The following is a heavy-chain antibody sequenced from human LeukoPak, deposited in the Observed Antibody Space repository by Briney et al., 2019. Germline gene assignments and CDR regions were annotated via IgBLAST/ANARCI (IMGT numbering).Heavy chain of an antibody. Sequence: SVKVSCKASGGTLSTYSISWVRQAPGQGLEWMGGIIPIFNTKNYAQRFQDRVILTADESTSTAYMELSSLRSEDTAVYYCARGNSRWSTPSSSYYYRMDVWGQGTTVAVS. CDR1: GGTLSTYS. V-gene: IGHV1-69*01. J-gene: IGHJ6*02. CDR3: ARGNSRWSTPSSSYYYRMDV. CDR2: IIPIFNTK. D-gene: IGHD4-23*01.